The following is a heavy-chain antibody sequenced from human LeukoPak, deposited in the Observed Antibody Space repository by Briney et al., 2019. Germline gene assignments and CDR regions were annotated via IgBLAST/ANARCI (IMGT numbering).Heavy chain of an antibody. CDR1: GGSFSGYY. D-gene: IGHD3-10*01. V-gene: IGHV4-34*01. J-gene: IGHJ4*02. CDR2: INHSGST. Sequence: PSETLSLTCAVYGGSFSGYYWSWIRQPPGKGLEWIGEINHSGSTNYDPSLKSRVTISVDTSKNQFSLKLSSVTAADTAVYYCARTPYYYGSGRRKYYFDYWGQGTLVTVSS. CDR3: ARTPYYYGSGRRKYYFDY.